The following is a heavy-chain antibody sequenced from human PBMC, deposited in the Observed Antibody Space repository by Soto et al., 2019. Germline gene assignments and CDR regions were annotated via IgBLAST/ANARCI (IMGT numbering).Heavy chain of an antibody. CDR1: GGSFSGYY. V-gene: IGHV4-34*09. Sequence: SETLSLTCAVYGGSFSGYYWSWIRQPPGKGLEWIGEINHSGSTYYNPSLKSRLTMSIDTSKDHFSLKLSSVTAADTAVYYCARDGRSGYNWFDPWGQGTLVTVSS. CDR3: ARDGRSGYNWFDP. CDR2: INHSGST. J-gene: IGHJ5*02. D-gene: IGHD3-3*01.